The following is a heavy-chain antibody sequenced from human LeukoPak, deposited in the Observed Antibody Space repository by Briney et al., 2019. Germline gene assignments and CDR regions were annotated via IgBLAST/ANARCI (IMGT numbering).Heavy chain of an antibody. CDR3: ARDPTPRYCSGGSCYTYYGMDV. V-gene: IGHV3-21*06. D-gene: IGHD2-15*01. CDR2: ITSSRNYI. CDR1: AFTFSSFT. Sequence: TGGSLRLSCAASAFTFSSFTMNWVRQAPGKGLEWVSAITSSRNYIYYAESVKGRFTISRDNAKNSVYLQMNSLRAEDTAVYYCARDPTPRYCSGGSCYTYYGMDVWGQGTTVTVSS. J-gene: IGHJ6*02.